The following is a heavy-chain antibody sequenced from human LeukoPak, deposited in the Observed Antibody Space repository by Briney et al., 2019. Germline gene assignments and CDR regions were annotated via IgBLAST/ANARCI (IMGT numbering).Heavy chain of an antibody. Sequence: GGSLRLSCAASGFTFSSYAMSWVRQAPGKGLEWVSAISGSGGSTYYADSVKGRFTISRDNSKNTLYLQMNSLRVEDTAVYYCAKDMGVTIFGVVIIRDYFDYWGQGTLVTVSS. D-gene: IGHD3-3*01. V-gene: IGHV3-23*01. CDR1: GFTFSSYA. CDR3: AKDMGVTIFGVVIIRDYFDY. CDR2: ISGSGGST. J-gene: IGHJ4*02.